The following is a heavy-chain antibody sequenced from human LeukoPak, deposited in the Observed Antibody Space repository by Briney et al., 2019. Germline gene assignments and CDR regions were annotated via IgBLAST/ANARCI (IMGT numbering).Heavy chain of an antibody. J-gene: IGHJ3*02. Sequence: KPSQTLSLTCTVSGGSISSGGYYWSWIRQHPGKGLEWIGYIYYSGSTYCNPSLKSRVIISVDTSKNQFSLKLSSVTAADTAVYYCARVLPHRHLRYGYYGRRGYAFDIWGQGTMVTVSS. CDR1: GGSISSGGYY. CDR3: ARVLPHRHLRYGYYGRRGYAFDI. D-gene: IGHD4-17*01. V-gene: IGHV4-31*03. CDR2: IYYSGST.